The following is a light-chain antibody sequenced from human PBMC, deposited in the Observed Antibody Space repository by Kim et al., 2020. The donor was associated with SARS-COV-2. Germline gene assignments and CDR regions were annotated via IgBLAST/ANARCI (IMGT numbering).Light chain of an antibody. CDR3: QQYETWSPLT. Sequence: SPGERGNLSCRASQTVNTYLAWYQQKPGQAPRLLIFDASTRATGIPARFSGSGSGTEFTLTISSLQSEDFAVYYCQQYETWSPLTFGGGTKVDIK. J-gene: IGKJ4*01. V-gene: IGKV3-15*01. CDR1: QTVNTY. CDR2: DAS.